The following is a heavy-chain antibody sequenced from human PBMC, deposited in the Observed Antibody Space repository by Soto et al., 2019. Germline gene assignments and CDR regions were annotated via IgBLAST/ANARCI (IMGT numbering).Heavy chain of an antibody. J-gene: IGHJ2*01. D-gene: IGHD1-26*01. CDR3: ARDQIKVDGSYPYPWYFDP. V-gene: IGHV3-33*01. CDR1: GFTFSSYG. CDR2: IWYDGSNK. Sequence: QVQLVESGGGVVQPGRSLRLSCAASGFTFSSYGMHWVRQAPGMGLEWVAVIWYDGSNKYYADSVKGRFTISRDNSKNTLYLQMNSLRAEDTAAYYCARDQIKVDGSYPYPWYFDPWGRGTLVTVSS.